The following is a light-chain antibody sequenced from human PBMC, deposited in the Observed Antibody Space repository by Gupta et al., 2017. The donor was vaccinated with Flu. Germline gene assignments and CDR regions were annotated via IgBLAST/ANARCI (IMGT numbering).Light chain of an antibody. J-gene: IGKJ1*01. CDR2: RTS. CDR1: QNIDCC. CDR3: QKYNSYSGT. V-gene: IGKV1-5*03. Sequence: DIHMTQSPSTLSASVGDRVTITCRASQNIDCCLTWYQQKPGRAPNLLVSRTSILESGVPSRFSASGAGTEFTLTISSLQPDDFATYYCQKYNSYSGTFGPGTKVDIK.